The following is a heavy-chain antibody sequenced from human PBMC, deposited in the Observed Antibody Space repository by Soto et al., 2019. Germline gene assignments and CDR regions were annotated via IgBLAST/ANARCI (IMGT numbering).Heavy chain of an antibody. V-gene: IGHV3-23*01. D-gene: IGHD3-16*01. J-gene: IGHJ4*02. CDR1: GLTFSSSV. CDR2: ITENGGTT. Sequence: EAQLLESGGGLVQPGGSLRLSCAASGLTFSSSVMSWVRQAPGKGLEWVSTITENGGTTFNADSVRGRFTISRDNSKNTAYLQLNSLRAEDTALYYCANLRDLAYWGQGTMVTVSS. CDR3: ANLRDLAY.